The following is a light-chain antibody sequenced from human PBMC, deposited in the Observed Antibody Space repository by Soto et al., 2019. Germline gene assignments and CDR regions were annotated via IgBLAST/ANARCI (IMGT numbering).Light chain of an antibody. CDR2: GVS. J-gene: IGKJ1*01. Sequence: DIVMTQSPATLSVSPGERATLSCRASQSVSSNLAWYQQRPGQAPRLLIFGVSTRATGVPDRFSGSGFGTRFTLTINSLQSEDFAVYYCQQYDRGPQTFGQGTKVNIK. CDR3: QQYDRGPQT. CDR1: QSVSSN. V-gene: IGKV3-15*01.